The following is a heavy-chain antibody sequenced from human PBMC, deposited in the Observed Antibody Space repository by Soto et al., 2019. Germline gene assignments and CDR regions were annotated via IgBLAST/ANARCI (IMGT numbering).Heavy chain of an antibody. V-gene: IGHV4-30-4*01. D-gene: IGHD3-22*01. CDR3: ARDGHYYDSSGIDAFDI. CDR1: GGSISSGDYY. Sequence: QVQLQESGPGLVKPSQTLSLTCTVSGGSISSGDYYWSWIRQPPGKGLEWIGYIYYSGSTYYNPSLKRRVTIAVDTSKIQFSLKLSSVTAADTAVYYCARDGHYYDSSGIDAFDIWGQGTMVTVSS. J-gene: IGHJ3*02. CDR2: IYYSGST.